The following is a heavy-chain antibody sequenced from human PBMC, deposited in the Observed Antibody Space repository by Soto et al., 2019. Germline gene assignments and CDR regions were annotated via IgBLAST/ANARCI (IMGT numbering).Heavy chain of an antibody. V-gene: IGHV1-69*13. J-gene: IGHJ3*02. CDR3: ASTDAREQQPRSNDAFDI. CDR2: IIPIFGTA. CDR1: GGTFSSYA. D-gene: IGHD6-13*01. Sequence: SSVKVSCKASGGTFSSYAISWVRQAPGQGLEWMGGIIPIFGTANYAQKFQGRVTITADESTSTAYMELSSLRSEDTAVYYCASTDAREQQPRSNDAFDIWGQGTMVTV.